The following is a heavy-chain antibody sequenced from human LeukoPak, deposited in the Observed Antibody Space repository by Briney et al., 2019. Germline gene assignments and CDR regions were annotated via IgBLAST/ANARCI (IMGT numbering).Heavy chain of an antibody. D-gene: IGHD2-15*01. CDR3: ARGGKPRAANPLAY. J-gene: IGHJ4*02. Sequence: PGGSLRLSCAASGFTVITNDMTWVRQAPGKGLEWVSILYSDGNTKYADSVQGRLTISRDNSKNTLYLEMNSLSPDDTAVYYCARGGKPRAANPLAYWGKETLVTVSS. V-gene: IGHV3-53*01. CDR2: LYSDGNT. CDR1: GFTVITND.